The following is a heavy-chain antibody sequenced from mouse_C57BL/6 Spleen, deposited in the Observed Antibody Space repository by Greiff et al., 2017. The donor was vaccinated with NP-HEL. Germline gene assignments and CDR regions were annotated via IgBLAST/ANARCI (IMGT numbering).Heavy chain of an antibody. D-gene: IGHD1-1*01. CDR3: ARQYYGSSLFDY. J-gene: IGHJ2*01. V-gene: IGHV1-55*01. CDR2: IYPGSGST. CDR1: GYTFTSYW. Sequence: VQLQQSGAELVKPGASVKMSCKASGYTFTSYWITWVKQRPGQGLEWIGDIYPGSGSTNYNEKFKSKATLTVDTSSSTAYMQLSSLTSADSAVYYCARQYYGSSLFDYWGQGTTLTVSS.